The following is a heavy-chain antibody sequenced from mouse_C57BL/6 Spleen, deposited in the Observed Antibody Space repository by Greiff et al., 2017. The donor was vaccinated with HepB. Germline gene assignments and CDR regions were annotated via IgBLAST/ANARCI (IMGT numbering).Heavy chain of an antibody. CDR2: IYPGSGST. Sequence: QVQLQQPGAELVKPGASVKMSCKASGYTFTSYWITWVKQRPGQGLEWIGDIYPGSGSTNYNEKFKSKATLTVDTSSSTAYMQRSSLTSEDSAVYYCARGNRYYAMDYWGQGTSVTVSS. CDR1: GYTFTSYW. CDR3: ARGNRYYAMDY. J-gene: IGHJ4*01. D-gene: IGHD2-1*01. V-gene: IGHV1-55*01.